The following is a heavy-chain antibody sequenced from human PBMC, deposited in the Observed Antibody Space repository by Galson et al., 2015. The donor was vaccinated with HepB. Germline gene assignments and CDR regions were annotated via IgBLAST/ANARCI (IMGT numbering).Heavy chain of an antibody. D-gene: IGHD6-19*01. J-gene: IGHJ4*02. CDR3: ARERLGIAVAD. CDR2: ISYDGSNK. CDR1: GFTFSSYA. V-gene: IGHV3-30*04. Sequence: SLRLSCAASGFTFSSYAMHWVRQAPGKGLEWVAVISYDGSNKYYADSVKGRFTIFRDNSKNTLYLQMNSLRAEDTAVYYCARERLGIAVADWGQGTLVTVSS.